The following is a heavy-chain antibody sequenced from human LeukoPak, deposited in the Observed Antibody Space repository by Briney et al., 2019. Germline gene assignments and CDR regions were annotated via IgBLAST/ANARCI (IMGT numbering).Heavy chain of an antibody. CDR2: IIPILGIA. CDR1: GGTFSSYA. V-gene: IGHV1-69*04. D-gene: IGHD3-22*01. CDR3: ARESHYYYDSSGYFPI. Sequence: ASVKVSCKASGGTFSSYAISWVRQAPGQGLEWMGRIIPILGIANYAQKFQGRVTITADKSTSTAYMELSSLRSEDTAAYYCARESHYYYDSSGYFPIWGQGTMVTVSS. J-gene: IGHJ3*02.